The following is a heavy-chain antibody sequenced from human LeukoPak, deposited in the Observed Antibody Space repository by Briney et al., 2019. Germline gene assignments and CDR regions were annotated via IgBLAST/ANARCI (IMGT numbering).Heavy chain of an antibody. D-gene: IGHD1-14*01. V-gene: IGHV3-74*01. Sequence: TGGSLRLSRATSGFAFTSYWMHWVRQAPGKGLVWVSRINSDGSNSDYADSVKGRFTISRDNAKNTLYLQMNSLRGEDTAVYYCARSGGGYFDYWGPGTLVTVSS. J-gene: IGHJ4*02. CDR2: INSDGSNS. CDR1: GFAFTSYW. CDR3: ARSGGGYFDY.